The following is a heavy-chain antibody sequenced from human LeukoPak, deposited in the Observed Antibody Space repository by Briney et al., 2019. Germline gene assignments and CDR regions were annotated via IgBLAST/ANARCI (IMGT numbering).Heavy chain of an antibody. D-gene: IGHD3-22*01. CDR1: GFTFSSYA. Sequence: PGGSLRLSCAASGFTFSSYAMSWVRQAPGKGLEWVSSISSSSSYIYYADSVKGRFTISRDNAKNSLYLQMNSLRAEDTAVYYCARTYYYDSSGWYFDYWGQGTLVTVSS. V-gene: IGHV3-21*01. J-gene: IGHJ4*02. CDR3: ARTYYYDSSGWYFDY. CDR2: ISSSSSYI.